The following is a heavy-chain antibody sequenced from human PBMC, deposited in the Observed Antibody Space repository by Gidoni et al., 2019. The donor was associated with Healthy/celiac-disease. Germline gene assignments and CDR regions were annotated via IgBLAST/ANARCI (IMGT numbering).Heavy chain of an antibody. CDR2: SYTSGST. J-gene: IGHJ5*02. Sequence: QVQLQESGPGLVKPSQTLSLTCTVSGGSISSGSYSWSWIRQPAGKGLEWIGRSYTSGSTNSKPSLKRRVTMSGDTSKNQFSLKLSSVTAADTAVYYCARSLAAAGSNWFDPWGQGTLVTVSS. CDR1: GGSISSGSYS. D-gene: IGHD6-13*01. V-gene: IGHV4-61*02. CDR3: ARSLAAAGSNWFDP.